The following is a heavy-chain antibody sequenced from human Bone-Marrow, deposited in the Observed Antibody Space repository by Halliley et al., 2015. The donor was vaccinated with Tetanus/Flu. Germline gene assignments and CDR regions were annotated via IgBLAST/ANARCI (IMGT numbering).Heavy chain of an antibody. Sequence: SLRLSCAASGFTFSDYGMHWVRQAPGKGLQWVAVISQGGSKQYYADSVKGRLTISRDNSKNTLYLQMNSLRAEDTAVYYCAKDEREAVSCASGYGMDVWGQGTTVTVSS. CDR2: ISQGGSKQ. CDR1: GFTFSDYG. V-gene: IGHV3-30*18. D-gene: IGHD6-19*01. CDR3: AKDEREAVSCASGYGMDV. J-gene: IGHJ6*02.